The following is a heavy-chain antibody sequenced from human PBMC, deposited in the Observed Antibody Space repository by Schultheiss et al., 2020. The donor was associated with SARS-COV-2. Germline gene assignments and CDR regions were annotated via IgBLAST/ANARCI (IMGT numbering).Heavy chain of an antibody. CDR2: IRSKAYGGTT. V-gene: IGHV3-49*04. CDR1: GFTFGDYA. D-gene: IGHD3-16*01. J-gene: IGHJ6*02. CDR3: TRDRRLYGMDV. Sequence: GGSLRLSCTASGFTFGDYAMSWVRQAPGKGLEWVGFIRSKAYGGTTEYAASVKGRFTISRDDSKSIAYLQMNSLKTEDTAVYYCTRDRRLYGMDVWGQGTTVTVSS.